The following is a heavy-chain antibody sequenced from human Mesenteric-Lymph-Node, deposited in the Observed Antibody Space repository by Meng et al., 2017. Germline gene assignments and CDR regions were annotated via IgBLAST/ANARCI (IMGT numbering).Heavy chain of an antibody. CDR1: GFIFSDYY. CDR3: ARDGGELLRAFDI. J-gene: IGHJ3*02. D-gene: IGHD1-26*01. Sequence: GESLKISCVASGFIFSDYYMSWIRQAPGKGLEWVSYISSADSVKGRFTIPRDNAKISLCLQMNSLRAEDTAMYYCARDGGELLRAFDIWGQGTMVTVSS. CDR2: ISS. V-gene: IGHV3-11*04.